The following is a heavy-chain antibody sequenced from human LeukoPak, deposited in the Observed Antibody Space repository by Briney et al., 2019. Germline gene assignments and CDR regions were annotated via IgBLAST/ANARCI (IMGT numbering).Heavy chain of an antibody. CDR3: ARAVTTNGGSLVYYFDY. J-gene: IGHJ4*02. D-gene: IGHD4-17*01. V-gene: IGHV4-4*09. CDR1: GGSISGYY. Sequence: SETLSLTCTVSGGSISGYYWSWIRQPPGKGLEWIGYIYSSGTSNYRPSLKSRVTISVDTSKNQFSLKLSSVTAADTAVYYCARAVTTNGGSLVYYFDYWGQGTLVTVSS. CDR2: IYSSGTS.